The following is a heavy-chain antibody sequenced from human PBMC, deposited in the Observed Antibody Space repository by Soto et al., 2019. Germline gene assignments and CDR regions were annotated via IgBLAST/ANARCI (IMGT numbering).Heavy chain of an antibody. D-gene: IGHD7-27*01. V-gene: IGHV3-30-3*01. CDR2: ISYDGSNT. CDR1: GFTVSTYA. CDR3: ARDWGSNWDTRDRWDC. J-gene: IGHJ4*02. Sequence: QVQLVESGGGVVQPGRSLRLSCAASGFTVSTYAMHWVRQAPGKGLQWVAVISYDGSNTYYADSVKGRFTISRDNSNNTRYLQMNSLRTEDTAVYYCARDWGSNWDTRDRWDCWGQGTLVTVSS.